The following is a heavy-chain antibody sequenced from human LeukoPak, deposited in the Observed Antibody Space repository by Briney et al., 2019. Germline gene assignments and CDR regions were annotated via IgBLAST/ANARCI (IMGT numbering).Heavy chain of an antibody. D-gene: IGHD1-1*01. CDR2: ISWNSGSI. J-gene: IGHJ5*02. CDR1: GFTFDDYA. CDR3: AKDFTTGPKGGFDP. Sequence: GGSLRLSCAASGFTFDDYAMHWVRHAPGKGLEWVSGISWNSGSIGYADSVKGRFTISRDNAKNSLYLQMNSLRAEDTALYYCAKDFTTGPKGGFDPWGQGTLVTVSS. V-gene: IGHV3-9*01.